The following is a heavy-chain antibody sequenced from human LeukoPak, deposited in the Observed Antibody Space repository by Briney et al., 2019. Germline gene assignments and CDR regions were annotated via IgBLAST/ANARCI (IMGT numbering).Heavy chain of an antibody. V-gene: IGHV4-59*08. D-gene: IGHD2-15*01. CDR1: GGSIRSYY. CDR3: ARSRGGCSGGSCYSDY. CDR2: IYGTGST. J-gene: IGHJ4*02. Sequence: SETLSLTCTVSGGSIRSYYWSWIRQPPGKGLEWIEYIYGTGSTNYNPSLKSRVTISIDTSKNQFSLKLSSVTAAHTAVYYCARSRGGCSGGSCYSDYWGQGTLVTVSS.